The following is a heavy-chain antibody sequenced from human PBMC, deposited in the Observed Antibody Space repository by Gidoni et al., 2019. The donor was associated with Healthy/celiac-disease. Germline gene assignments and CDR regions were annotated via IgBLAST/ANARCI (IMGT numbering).Heavy chain of an antibody. Sequence: QVQLVESGGGVVQPGRSLRLSCAASGFTFSSYAMHWVRQAPGKGLEWVAVISYDGSNKYYADSVKGRFTISRDNSKNTLYLQMNSLRAEDTAVYYCARVVRGPSGDYWGQGTLVTVSS. CDR1: GFTFSSYA. CDR3: ARVVRGPSGDY. CDR2: ISYDGSNK. V-gene: IGHV3-30*04. D-gene: IGHD3-10*01. J-gene: IGHJ4*02.